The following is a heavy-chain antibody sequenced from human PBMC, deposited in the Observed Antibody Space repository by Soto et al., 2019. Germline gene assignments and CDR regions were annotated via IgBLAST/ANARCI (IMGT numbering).Heavy chain of an antibody. CDR1: GFSFISSA. J-gene: IGHJ6*02. Sequence: SVKVSCKASGFSFISSAVQWVRQARGRRLEWIGWIVVDSGNTNYAQKFRERVTITRDMSTSTVYMGLSSLRSEDTAVYFCAADLNYYGSGKRYYYYGVDVWGQGTTVTVSS. CDR3: AADLNYYGSGKRYYYYGVDV. V-gene: IGHV1-58*01. CDR2: IVVDSGNT. D-gene: IGHD3-10*01.